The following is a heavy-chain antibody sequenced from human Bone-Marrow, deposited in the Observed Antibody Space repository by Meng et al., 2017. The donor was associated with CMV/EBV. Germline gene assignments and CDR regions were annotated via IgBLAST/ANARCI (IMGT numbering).Heavy chain of an antibody. Sequence: GESLKISWVASGSTLSGYNMHWVRQAPGKGLEWVALIAYDGSIEYYADSVRGRFTIPRDNSKNTLYVHMNSLRPEDTATYYCARDVTTLGYSGMDVWGQGTTVTVSS. CDR2: IAYDGSIE. CDR3: ARDVTTLGYSGMDV. CDR1: GSTLSGYN. J-gene: IGHJ6*02. V-gene: IGHV3-30*14. D-gene: IGHD4-11*01.